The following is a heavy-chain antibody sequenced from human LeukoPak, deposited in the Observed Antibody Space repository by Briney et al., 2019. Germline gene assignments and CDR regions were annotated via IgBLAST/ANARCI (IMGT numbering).Heavy chain of an antibody. J-gene: IGHJ5*02. CDR3: ASGCSSTSCYGRENWFDP. V-gene: IGHV1-69*05. D-gene: IGHD2-2*01. CDR1: GGTFSSYV. CDR2: IIPIFGTA. Sequence: GASVKVSCKASGGTFSSYVISWVRQAPGQGLEWMGGIIPIFGTANYAQKFQGRVTITTDESTSTAYMELSSLRSEGTAVYYCASGCSSTSCYGRENWFDPWGQGTLVTVSS.